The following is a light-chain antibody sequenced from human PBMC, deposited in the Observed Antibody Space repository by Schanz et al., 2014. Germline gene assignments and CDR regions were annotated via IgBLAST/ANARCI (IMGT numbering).Light chain of an antibody. CDR2: LHSDGSH. CDR3: ETWDSNTRV. CDR1: SGHHNYA. Sequence: QLVLTQSPSATASLGASVKLTCTLSSGHHNYAIAWHQQQPEKGPRYLMRLHSDGSHNKGDGIPDRFSGSSSGADRYLTISNLQSEDEADYYCETWDSNTRVFGGGTKLTVL. J-gene: IGLJ3*02. V-gene: IGLV4-69*01.